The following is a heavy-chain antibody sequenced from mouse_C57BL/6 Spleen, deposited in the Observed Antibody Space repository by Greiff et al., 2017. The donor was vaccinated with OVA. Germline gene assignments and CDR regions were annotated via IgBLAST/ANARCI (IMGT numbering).Heavy chain of an antibody. Sequence: DVKLVESEGGLVQPGSSMKLSCTASGFTFSDYYTAWVRQVPEKGLEWVANINYDGSSTYYLDSLKSRFIISRDNGKNILYLQMSSLKSEDTATYYCARDRYYYGSLYAVDYWGQGTSVTVSS. J-gene: IGHJ4*01. CDR2: INYDGSST. D-gene: IGHD1-1*01. V-gene: IGHV5-16*01. CDR3: ARDRYYYGSLYAVDY. CDR1: GFTFSDYY.